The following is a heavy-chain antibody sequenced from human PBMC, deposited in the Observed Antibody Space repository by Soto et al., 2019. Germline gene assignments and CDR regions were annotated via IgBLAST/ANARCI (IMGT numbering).Heavy chain of an antibody. CDR2: ISSRSSTI. J-gene: IGHJ4*02. CDR3: TPLVVVTASTEH. CDR1: GFTFSDYY. V-gene: IGHV3-11*01. D-gene: IGHD2-21*02. Sequence: GSLRLSCAASGFTFSDYYMSWIRQAPWKGLEWVSYISSRSSTIFYADSVKGRFTISRDNVKNSLYLQMNSLRAEDTAVYYCTPLVVVTASTEHWGQRTLVTLS.